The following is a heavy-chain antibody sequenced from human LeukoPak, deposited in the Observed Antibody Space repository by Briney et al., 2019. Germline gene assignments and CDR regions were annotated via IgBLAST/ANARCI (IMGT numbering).Heavy chain of an antibody. Sequence: PAGSLRLSCAASGFTFSSYSMNWVRQAPGKGLEWVSSISSSSSYIYYADSVKGRFTISRDNAKNSLYLQMNSLRAEDTAVYYCARDSNIVVVPAAPGYWGQGTLVTVSS. CDR1: GFTFSSYS. J-gene: IGHJ4*02. CDR2: ISSSSSYI. V-gene: IGHV3-21*01. CDR3: ARDSNIVVVPAAPGY. D-gene: IGHD2-2*01.